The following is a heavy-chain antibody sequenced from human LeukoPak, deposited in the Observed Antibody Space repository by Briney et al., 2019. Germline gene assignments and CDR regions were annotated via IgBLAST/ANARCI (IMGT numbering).Heavy chain of an antibody. Sequence: PGGSLRLSCAASGFTFSSYAMSWVRQAPGKGLEWVAVISYDGSNKYYADSVKGRFTISRDNSKNTLYLQMNSLRAEDTAVYYCVSTYYYDSSGYYYVPDGDTYYYYGMDVWGQGTTVTVSS. CDR3: VSTYYYDSSGYYYVPDGDTYYYYGMDV. V-gene: IGHV3-30*03. J-gene: IGHJ6*02. CDR1: GFTFSSYA. CDR2: ISYDGSNK. D-gene: IGHD3-22*01.